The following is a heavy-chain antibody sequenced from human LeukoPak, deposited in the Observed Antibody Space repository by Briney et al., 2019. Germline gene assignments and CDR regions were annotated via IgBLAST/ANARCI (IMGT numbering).Heavy chain of an antibody. D-gene: IGHD6-13*01. J-gene: IGHJ3*02. V-gene: IGHV1-8*01. CDR3: ALIAAAGLDAFDI. CDR2: MNPNSGNT. CDR1: GYTFTSYD. Sequence: ASVKVSCKASGYTFTSYDINWVRQATGQGLEWMGWMNPNSGNTGYAQKFQGRVTMTRNTSTSTAYMELRSLRSDDTAVYYCALIAAAGLDAFDIWGQGTMVTVSS.